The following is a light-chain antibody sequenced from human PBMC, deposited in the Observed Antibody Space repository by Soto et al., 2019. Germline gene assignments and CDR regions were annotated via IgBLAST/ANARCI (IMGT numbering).Light chain of an antibody. J-gene: IGKJ4*01. CDR1: QGIRSA. CDR3: QQFNSYPLT. CDR2: DAS. V-gene: IGKV1-13*02. Sequence: AIQLTQSPSSLSASVGDRVTITCRASQGIRSALAWYQQKPWKAPKLLIYDASSLESGVPSRFSGSGSGTDFTLTISSLQPEDFATYYCQQFNSYPLTFDGGTKVEIK.